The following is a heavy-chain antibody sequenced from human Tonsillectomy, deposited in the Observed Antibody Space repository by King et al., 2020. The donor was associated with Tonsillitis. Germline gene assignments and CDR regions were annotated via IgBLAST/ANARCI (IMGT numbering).Heavy chain of an antibody. Sequence: VQLVESGGGLVQPGGSLRLSCAASGVTLNSYWMHWVCQVPGKGLLWVSRINNVGRDTRYADSVKGRFTISRDNAKNTLYLQMNSLRAEDTAVYYFAREIGIDYYYMDVWGKGTTVTVSS. CDR3: AREIGIDYYYMDV. J-gene: IGHJ6*03. D-gene: IGHD2-21*01. CDR1: GVTLNSYW. V-gene: IGHV3-74*01. CDR2: INNVGRDT.